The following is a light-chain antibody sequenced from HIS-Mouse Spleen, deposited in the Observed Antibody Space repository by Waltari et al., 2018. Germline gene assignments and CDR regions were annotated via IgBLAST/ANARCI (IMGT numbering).Light chain of an antibody. Sequence: QSVLTQPPSVSGAPGQRVTISCTGSSSNIGAGYDVHWYQQLPGTAPKLLIYGTRHRPSGVPDRFSGSKSGTSASLAITGLQAEDEADYYCQSYDSSLSVVFGGGTKLTVL. CDR2: GTR. CDR3: QSYDSSLSVV. J-gene: IGLJ2*01. CDR1: SSNIGAGYD. V-gene: IGLV1-40*01.